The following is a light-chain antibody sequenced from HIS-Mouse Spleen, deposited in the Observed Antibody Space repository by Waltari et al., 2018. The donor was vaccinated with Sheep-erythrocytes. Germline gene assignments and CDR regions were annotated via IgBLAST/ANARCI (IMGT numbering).Light chain of an antibody. Sequence: SYELTQPPSVSVSPGQTASIPFSGDKLGDKYACWYQQKPGQSPVLVIYQDSKRPSGIPERFSGSNSGNTATLTISGTQAMDEADYCCQAWDSSTAVFGGGTKLTVL. CDR1: KLGDKY. V-gene: IGLV3-1*01. CDR2: QDS. CDR3: QAWDSSTAV. J-gene: IGLJ2*01.